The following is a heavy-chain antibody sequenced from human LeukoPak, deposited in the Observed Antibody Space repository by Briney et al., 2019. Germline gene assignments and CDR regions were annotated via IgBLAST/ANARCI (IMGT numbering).Heavy chain of an antibody. CDR3: VKDRSDILTGPGSN. V-gene: IGHV3-64D*06. CDR2: ISGNGGST. D-gene: IGHD3-9*01. Sequence: GGSLRLSCSASGFTFSSHAMHWVRQAPGKGLEYVSAISGNGGSTYYADSVKGRFTISRDNSKNTLYLQMSSLRAEDTAVYYCVKDRSDILTGPGSNWGQGTLVTVSS. J-gene: IGHJ4*02. CDR1: GFTFSSHA.